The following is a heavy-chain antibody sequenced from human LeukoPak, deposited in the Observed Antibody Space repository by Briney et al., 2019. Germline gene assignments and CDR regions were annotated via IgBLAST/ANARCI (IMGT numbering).Heavy chain of an antibody. J-gene: IGHJ4*02. D-gene: IGHD3-22*01. CDR1: GGSISSGSYY. Sequence: SETLSLTCTVSGGSISSGSYYWSWIRQPAGKGLEWIGRIYTSGSTNYNPSLKSRVTISVDTSKNQFSLKLSSVTAADTAVYYCARDSSGPFDYWGQGTLVTVSS. CDR2: IYTSGST. CDR3: ARDSSGPFDY. V-gene: IGHV4-61*02.